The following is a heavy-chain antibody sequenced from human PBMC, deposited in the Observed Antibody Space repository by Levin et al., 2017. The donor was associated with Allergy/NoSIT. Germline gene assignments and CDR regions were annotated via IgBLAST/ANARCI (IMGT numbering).Heavy chain of an antibody. J-gene: IGHJ4*02. V-gene: IGHV4-31*03. CDR2: IYYSGST. D-gene: IGHD3-3*01. Sequence: SETLSLTCTVSGGSISSGGYYWSWIRQHPGKGLEWIGYIYYSGSTYYNPSLKSRVTISVDTSKNQFSLKLSSVTAADTAVYYCARGSGTAEWLSYYFDYWGQGTLVTVSS. CDR1: GGSISSGGYY. CDR3: ARGSGTAEWLSYYFDY.